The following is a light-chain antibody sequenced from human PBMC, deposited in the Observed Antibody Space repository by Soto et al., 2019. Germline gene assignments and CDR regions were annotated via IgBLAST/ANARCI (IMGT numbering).Light chain of an antibody. J-gene: IGKJ5*01. CDR3: QQLNSYPIT. CDR1: QGISSY. V-gene: IGKV1-9*01. CDR2: AAS. Sequence: TQLTQSPSSLSAFVGDRVTITCRASQGISSYLAWYQQKPGKAPKLLIYAASTLQSGVPSRFSGSGSGTDFTLTIRSLQPEDFAAYYCQQLNSYPITFGQGTRLEIK.